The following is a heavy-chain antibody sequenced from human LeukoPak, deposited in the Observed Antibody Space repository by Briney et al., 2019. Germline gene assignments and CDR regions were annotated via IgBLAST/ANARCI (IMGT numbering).Heavy chain of an antibody. D-gene: IGHD5/OR15-5a*01. V-gene: IGHV4-61*08. CDR2: IYNSGST. CDR1: GDSDSLSGYY. J-gene: IGHJ4*02. Sequence: KPSETLSLTCTVSGDSDSLSGYYWSWIRQPPGKGLEWIGYIYNSGSTNYDPSLKSRVTISMDMSKKQFSLKLTSVTAADTAVYYCARGMELVSTPFDHWGQGTLVTVSS. CDR3: ARGMELVSTPFDH.